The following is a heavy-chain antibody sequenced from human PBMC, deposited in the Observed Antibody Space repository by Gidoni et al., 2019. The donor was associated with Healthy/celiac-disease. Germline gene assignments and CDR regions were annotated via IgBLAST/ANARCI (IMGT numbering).Heavy chain of an antibody. CDR1: GFTFSSSW. V-gene: IGHV3-74*01. J-gene: IGHJ3*02. CDR2: INSDGSST. CDR3: ARQIHYCSSTSCSWAFDI. D-gene: IGHD2-2*01. Sequence: EVQLVESGGGLVQPGGSLRLSCAASGFTFSSSWRHWVRQAPGKGLVWVSRINSDGSSTSYADSVKGRFTISRDNAKNTLYLQMNSLRAEDTAVYYCARQIHYCSSTSCSWAFDIWGQGTMVTVSS.